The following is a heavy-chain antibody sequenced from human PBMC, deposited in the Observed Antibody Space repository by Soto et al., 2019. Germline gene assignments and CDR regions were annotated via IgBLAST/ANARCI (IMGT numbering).Heavy chain of an antibody. V-gene: IGHV3-23*01. Sequence: EVQLLESGGGLVQPGGSLRLSCEASGFTFSSYAMSWVRQAPGKGLEWVSGISGSGGSTYYADSVKGRFTISRDNSKNTLYLQVSSLRAEDTAVYYCAKAPGYCSGGSCYWYFDLWGRGTLVTVSS. CDR3: AKAPGYCSGGSCYWYFDL. J-gene: IGHJ2*01. CDR1: GFTFSSYA. CDR2: ISGSGGST. D-gene: IGHD2-15*01.